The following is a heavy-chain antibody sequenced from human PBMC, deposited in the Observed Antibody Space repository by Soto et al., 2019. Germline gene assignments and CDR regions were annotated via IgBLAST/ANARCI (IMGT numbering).Heavy chain of an antibody. V-gene: IGHV4-34*01. CDR2: IDHSGSI. D-gene: IGHD3-16*01. CDR3: ARAGCNYGYGIYYDHGTDV. Sequence: PSETLSLTCAVSGGSFSGYYWSWVRQPPGNGLEWIGEIDHSGSINVNPSIESRVTILVDTSNNQFYLRLTSVTAADTGVYYCARAGCNYGYGIYYDHGTDVWGQGTTVTVSS. J-gene: IGHJ6*02. CDR1: GGSFSGYY.